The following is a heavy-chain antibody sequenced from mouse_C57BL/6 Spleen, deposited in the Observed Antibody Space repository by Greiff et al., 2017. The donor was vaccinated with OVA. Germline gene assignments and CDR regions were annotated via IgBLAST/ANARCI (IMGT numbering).Heavy chain of an antibody. V-gene: IGHV1-26*01. CDR1: GYTFTDYY. D-gene: IGHD1-1*01. CDR2: INPNNGGT. CDR3: ARYPVITTGDYYAMDY. J-gene: IGHJ4*01. Sequence: EVQLQQSGPELVKPGASVKISCKASGYTFTDYYMNWVKQSHGKSLEWIGDINPNNGGTSYNQKFKGKATLTVDKSSSTAYMELRSLTSEDSAVYYSARYPVITTGDYYAMDYWGQGTSVTVSS.